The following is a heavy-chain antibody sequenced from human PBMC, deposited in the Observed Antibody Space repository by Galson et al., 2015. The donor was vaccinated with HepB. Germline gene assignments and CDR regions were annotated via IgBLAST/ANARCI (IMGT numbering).Heavy chain of an antibody. CDR1: GYTFTSYW. CDR3: AGQKAVGRTIRALDY. D-gene: IGHD3-3*01. Sequence: QSGAEVKKPGESLKISCTASGYTFTSYWIGWVRQMPGKGLEWVGIIYPGDSDTRYSPSLQGQVTISVDKSISTAYLQWSSLKTSDTAIYYCAGQKAVGRTIRALDYWGQGTLVTVSS. V-gene: IGHV5-51*01. J-gene: IGHJ4*02. CDR2: IYPGDSDT.